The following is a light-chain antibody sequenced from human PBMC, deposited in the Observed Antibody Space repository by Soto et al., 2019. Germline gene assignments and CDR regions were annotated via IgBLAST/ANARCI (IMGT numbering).Light chain of an antibody. CDR3: QHYGSSPPFT. J-gene: IGKJ3*01. CDR1: QSISNN. V-gene: IGKV3-20*01. CDR2: GAS. Sequence: EIVFTQSPGTLSLSPGERAILSCRASQSISNNLAWYRQKPGQAPKILIYGASTRATGIPDRFSGSGSWTDFTLTISRLEPEDFAVYYCQHYGSSPPFTFGPGTKVDIK.